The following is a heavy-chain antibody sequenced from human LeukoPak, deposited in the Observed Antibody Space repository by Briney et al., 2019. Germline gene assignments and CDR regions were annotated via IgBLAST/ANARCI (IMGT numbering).Heavy chain of an antibody. V-gene: IGHV4-39*01. J-gene: IGHJ4*02. CDR1: GGSISSSSYY. CDR2: IYYSGST. D-gene: IGHD6-19*01. CDR3: AGEQWLGSVTFDY. Sequence: SETLSLTCTVSGGSISSSSYYWGWIRQPPGKGLEWIGSIYYSGSTYYNPSLKSRVTISVDTSKNQFSLKLSSVTAAGTAVYYCAGEQWLGSVTFDYWGQGTLVTVSS.